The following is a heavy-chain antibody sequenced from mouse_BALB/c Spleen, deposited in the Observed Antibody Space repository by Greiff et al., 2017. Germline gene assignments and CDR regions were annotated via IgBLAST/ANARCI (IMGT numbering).Heavy chain of an antibody. J-gene: IGHJ3*01. CDR1: GFTFSSYT. CDR2: ISNGGGST. V-gene: IGHV5-12-2*01. Sequence: EVQGVESGGGLVQPGGSLKLSCAASGFTFSSYTMSWVRQTPEKRLEWVAYISNGGGSTYYPDTVKGRFTISRDNAKNTLYLQMSSLKSEDTAMYYCARHYYGSSQAWFAYWGQGTLVTVSA. CDR3: ARHYYGSSQAWFAY. D-gene: IGHD1-1*01.